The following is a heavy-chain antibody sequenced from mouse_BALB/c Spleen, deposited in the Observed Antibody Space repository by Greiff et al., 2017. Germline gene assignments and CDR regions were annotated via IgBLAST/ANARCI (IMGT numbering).Heavy chain of an antibody. CDR2: ISSGSSTI. CDR3: ARSNYLDY. Sequence: EVHLVESGGGLVQPGGSRKLSCAASGFTFSSFGMHWVRQAPEKGLEWVAYISSGSSTIYYADTVKGRFTISRDNPKNTLFLQMTSLRSEDTAMYYCARSNYLDYWGQGTTLTVSS. D-gene: IGHD5-1*01. CDR1: GFTFSSFG. J-gene: IGHJ2*01. V-gene: IGHV5-17*02.